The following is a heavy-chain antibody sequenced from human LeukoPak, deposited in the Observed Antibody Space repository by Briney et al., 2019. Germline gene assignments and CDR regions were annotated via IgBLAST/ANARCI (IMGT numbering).Heavy chain of an antibody. D-gene: IGHD1-26*01. CDR3: VGYSGSYSLDY. CDR2: IYTSGST. J-gene: IGHJ4*02. V-gene: IGHV4-4*07. Sequence: SETLSLTCTVSGGSISSYYWSWIRQPAGKGLEWIGRIYTSGSTNYNPSLKSRVTMSVDTSKKQFSLKLSSVTAADTAVYYCVGYSGSYSLDYWGQGTLVTVSS. CDR1: GGSISSYY.